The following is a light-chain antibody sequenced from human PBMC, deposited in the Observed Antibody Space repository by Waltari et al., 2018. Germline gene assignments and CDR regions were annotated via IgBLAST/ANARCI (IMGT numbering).Light chain of an antibody. CDR3: QHRGNWRPT. Sequence: EIVLTQSPATLSLSPGERATLSCRASQSFGTSLAWFQHKPGQAPSLLIFDASDRAAGIPDRFSGSGSGTDFTLTITSLETEDVATYYCQHRGNWRPTFGQGTKV. J-gene: IGKJ1*01. V-gene: IGKV3-11*01. CDR2: DAS. CDR1: QSFGTS.